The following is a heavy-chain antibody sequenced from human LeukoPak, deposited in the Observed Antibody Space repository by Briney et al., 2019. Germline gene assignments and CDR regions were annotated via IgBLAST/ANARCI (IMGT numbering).Heavy chain of an antibody. V-gene: IGHV4-34*01. CDR2: INHSGST. D-gene: IGHD3-10*01. CDR3: AGGALLGCGEFSYYYGMDV. Sequence: SDTLSLTCAVYGGSFSGYYWSWIRQPPGKGLEWIGEINHSGSTNYNPSLKSRVTISVDTSKNQFSLKLGSVTAADSAVYYCAGGALLGCGEFSYYYGMDVWGQGTTVTVSS. J-gene: IGHJ6*02. CDR1: GGSFSGYY.